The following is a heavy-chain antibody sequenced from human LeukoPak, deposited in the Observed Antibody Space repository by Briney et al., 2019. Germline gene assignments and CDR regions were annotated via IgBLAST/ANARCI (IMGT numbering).Heavy chain of an antibody. CDR3: VKDVDGSGYNPTGYFQH. CDR1: GFTFSNYG. D-gene: IGHD3-22*01. Sequence: GGSLRLSCAASGFTFSNYGMHWVRQAPGQGLEWVAVISYDGSNKYYADSVKGRFTISRDNSRNTLYLQMNSLRAEDTAVYHRVKDVDGSGYNPTGYFQHWGQGTLVTVSS. V-gene: IGHV3-30*18. J-gene: IGHJ1*01. CDR2: ISYDGSNK.